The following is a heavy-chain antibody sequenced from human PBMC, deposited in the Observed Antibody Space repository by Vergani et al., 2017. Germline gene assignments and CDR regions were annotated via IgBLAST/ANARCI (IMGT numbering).Heavy chain of an antibody. CDR3: AREVVAYDYLWGTYRFWDY. J-gene: IGHJ4*02. CDR2: INPDSGGT. CDR1: GYTFTSYG. V-gene: IGHV1-2*02. D-gene: IGHD3-16*02. Sequence: QVQLVQSGAEVKKPGASVKVSCKASGYTFTSYGISWVRQAPGQGLEWMGWINPDSGGTNYAQKFQGRVTMTRDTSISTAYMELSRLRSDDTAVYYCAREVVAYDYLWGTYRFWDYWGQGTLVTVSS.